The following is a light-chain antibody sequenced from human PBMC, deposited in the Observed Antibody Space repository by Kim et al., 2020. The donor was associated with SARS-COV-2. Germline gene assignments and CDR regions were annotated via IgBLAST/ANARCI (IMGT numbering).Light chain of an antibody. CDR1: QSVLYSSNNENY. CDR3: QQYYTSPHT. V-gene: IGKV4-1*01. J-gene: IGKJ2*01. CDR2: WAS. Sequence: RATIHCKSSQSVLYSSNNENYFAWYQQKPGQPPKLLIYWASTRESGVPDRFSGSGSGTDFTLTISSLQAEDVAVYYCQQYYTSPHTFGQGTKLEI.